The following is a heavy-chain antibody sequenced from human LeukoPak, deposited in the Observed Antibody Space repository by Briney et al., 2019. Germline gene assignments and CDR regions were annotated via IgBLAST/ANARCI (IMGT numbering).Heavy chain of an antibody. CDR3: AKDAGYYYYMDV. CDR1: GFSFSTYG. Sequence: PGGSLRLSCAASGFSFSTYGMHWVRQAPGKGLEWVAFIRYDGSNTYYADSVKGRFSISRDNSKNTLYLQMNSLRVEDTAVYHCAKDAGYYYYMDVWGKGTTVTVSS. V-gene: IGHV3-30*02. D-gene: IGHD6-13*01. CDR2: IRYDGSNT. J-gene: IGHJ6*03.